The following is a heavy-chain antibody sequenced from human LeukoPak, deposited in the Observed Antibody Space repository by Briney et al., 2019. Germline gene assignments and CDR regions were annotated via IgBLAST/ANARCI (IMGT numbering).Heavy chain of an antibody. D-gene: IGHD1-20*01. CDR3: TTDRGISGTTDLDY. CDR1: GFIFTNAW. J-gene: IGHJ4*02. V-gene: IGHV3-15*01. CDR2: IRSKTVGGTT. Sequence: GGSLRLSCAASGFIFTNAWVSWVRQTPGKGLEWVGRIRSKTVGGTTDYAAPVKGRFTVSRDDSKNTFYLEMNSLKTEDTAVYYCTTDRGISGTTDLDYWGQGTLVTVSS.